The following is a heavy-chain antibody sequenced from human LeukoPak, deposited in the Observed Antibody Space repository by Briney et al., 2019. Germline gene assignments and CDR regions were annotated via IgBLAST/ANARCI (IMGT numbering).Heavy chain of an antibody. V-gene: IGHV4-34*01. CDR3: ARLSGALYGSGSYYLDY. J-gene: IGHJ4*02. D-gene: IGHD3-10*01. Sequence: SETLSLTCAVYGGSFSGYYWSWIRQPPGKGLEWIGEINHSGSTNYNPSLKSRVTISVDTSKNQFSLKLSSVTAADTAVYYCARLSGALYGSGSYYLDYWGQGTLVTVSS. CDR2: INHSGST. CDR1: GGSFSGYY.